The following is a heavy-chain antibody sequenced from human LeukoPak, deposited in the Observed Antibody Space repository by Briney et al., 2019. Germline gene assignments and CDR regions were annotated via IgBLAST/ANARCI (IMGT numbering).Heavy chain of an antibody. Sequence: GESLKISCKGSGYSFTSYWIGWVRQMPGKGLEYMGIIYPGDSDTTYSPSFQGQVTISVDKSINTAYLQWTGLKASDTAMYYCARRGTCGGDCRHFDHWGQGTLVTVSS. CDR2: IYPGDSDT. CDR3: ARRGTCGGDCRHFDH. CDR1: GYSFTSYW. J-gene: IGHJ4*02. D-gene: IGHD2-21*01. V-gene: IGHV5-51*01.